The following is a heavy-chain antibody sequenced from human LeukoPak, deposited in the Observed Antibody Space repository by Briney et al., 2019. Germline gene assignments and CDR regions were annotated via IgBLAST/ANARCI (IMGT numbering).Heavy chain of an antibody. CDR1: GFTFSSYS. J-gene: IGHJ6*02. D-gene: IGHD2-2*01. CDR3: ARDRYCSSTICYLYNYYGMDV. Sequence: GGSLRLSCAASGFTFSSYSMNWVRQAPGKGLEWVSYISSSSSPIYYADSVKGRFIISRDKAKNSLSLQMNSLRDEDTAVYYCARDRYCSSTICYLYNYYGMDVWGQGTTVTVSS. CDR2: ISSSSSPI. V-gene: IGHV3-48*02.